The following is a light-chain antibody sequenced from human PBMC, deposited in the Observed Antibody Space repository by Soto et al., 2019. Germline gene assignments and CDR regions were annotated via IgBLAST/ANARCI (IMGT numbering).Light chain of an antibody. CDR2: EVN. CDR1: NNDIGRFEY. J-gene: IGLJ2*01. V-gene: IGLV2-14*01. Sequence: QSALTQPASVSGSAGQSITISCTGTNNDIGRFEYVSWYQQHPGKAPKVIISEVNNRHSGISHRFSGSKSANTASLIISGLQADVEDADYCSSFTPCNSVVFGGGTKLTVL. CDR3: SSFTPCNSVV.